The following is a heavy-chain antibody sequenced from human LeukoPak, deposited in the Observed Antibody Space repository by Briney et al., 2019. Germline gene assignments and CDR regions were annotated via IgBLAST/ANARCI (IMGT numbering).Heavy chain of an antibody. Sequence: GGSLRLSCAASGFTFSSYAMHWVRQAPGKGLEWVAVISYDGSNKYYADSVKGRFTISRDNAKNSLYLEMNSLRAEDTALYHCARVAGSGSFFWWFDPWGQGTLVTVSS. CDR3: ARVAGSGSFFWWFDP. J-gene: IGHJ5*02. D-gene: IGHD3-10*01. V-gene: IGHV3-30*04. CDR1: GFTFSSYA. CDR2: ISYDGSNK.